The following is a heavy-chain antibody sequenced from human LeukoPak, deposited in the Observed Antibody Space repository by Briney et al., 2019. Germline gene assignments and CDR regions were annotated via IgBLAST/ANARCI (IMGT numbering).Heavy chain of an antibody. V-gene: IGHV4-4*07. CDR1: GGSISSYY. J-gene: IGHJ4*02. Sequence: SETLSLTCTVSGGSISSYYWSWIRQPAGKGLEWIGRIYTSESTNYNPSLKSRVTMSVDTSKNQFSLKLSSVTAADTAVYYCARGGGYYDSSGYVDYWGQGTLVTVSS. CDR3: ARGGGYYDSSGYVDY. CDR2: IYTSEST. D-gene: IGHD3-22*01.